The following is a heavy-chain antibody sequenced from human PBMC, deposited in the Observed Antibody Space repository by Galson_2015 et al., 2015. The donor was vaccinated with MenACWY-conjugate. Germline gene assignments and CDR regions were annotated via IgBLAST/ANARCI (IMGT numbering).Heavy chain of an antibody. V-gene: IGHV3-7*03. Sequence: SLRLSCAASGFIFNNYWMSWVRQVPGKGPEWVANIKQDGSEKYYVDSGRGRFTISRDNAKNSLYLQMNSLRAEDTAVYYCARDLGFYCSRNDCYSPYWGQGTLVTVSS. CDR1: GFIFNNYW. J-gene: IGHJ4*02. CDR2: IKQDGSEK. CDR3: ARDLGFYCSRNDCYSPY. D-gene: IGHD2-2*01.